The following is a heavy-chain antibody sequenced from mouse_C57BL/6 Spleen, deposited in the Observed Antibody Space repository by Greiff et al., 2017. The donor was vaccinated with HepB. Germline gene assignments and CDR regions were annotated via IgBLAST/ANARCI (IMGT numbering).Heavy chain of an antibody. D-gene: IGHD1-1*01. CDR1: GFTFSSYA. J-gene: IGHJ3*01. Sequence: EVQLVESGGGLVKPGGSLKLSCAASGFTFSSYAMSWVRQTPEKRLEWVATISDGGSYTYYPDNVKGRFTIARDNAKNNRYLQMSHLKSEDTAMYYCARDDYYYGSSPFAYWGQGTLVTVSA. V-gene: IGHV5-4*01. CDR3: ARDDYYYGSSPFAY. CDR2: ISDGGSYT.